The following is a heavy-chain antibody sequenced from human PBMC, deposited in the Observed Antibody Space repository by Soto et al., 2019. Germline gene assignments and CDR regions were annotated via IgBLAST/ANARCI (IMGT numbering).Heavy chain of an antibody. J-gene: IGHJ5*02. CDR2: IYYSGST. CDR1: GGSISSYY. CDR3: ARAPWDSGNWFDP. Sequence: PSETLSLTCTVSGGSISSYYWSWIRQPPGKGLEWIGYIYYSGSTNYNPSLKSRVTISVDTSKNQFSLKLSSVTAADTAVYYCARAPWDSGNWFDPWGQGTLVTVSS. D-gene: IGHD3-10*01. V-gene: IGHV4-59*01.